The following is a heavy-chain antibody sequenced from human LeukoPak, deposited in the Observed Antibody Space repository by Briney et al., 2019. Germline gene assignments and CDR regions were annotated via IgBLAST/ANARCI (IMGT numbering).Heavy chain of an antibody. D-gene: IGHD3-10*01. CDR1: GFTSSSYA. V-gene: IGHV3-23*01. J-gene: IGHJ4*02. CDR3: AKDKGRTMVRGSFDY. Sequence: GGSLRLSCAASGFTSSSYAMSWVRQAPGKGLEWVSAISGSGGSTYYADSVKGRFTISRDNSKNTLYLQMNSLRAEDTAVYYCAKDKGRTMVRGSFDYWGQGTLVTVSS. CDR2: ISGSGGST.